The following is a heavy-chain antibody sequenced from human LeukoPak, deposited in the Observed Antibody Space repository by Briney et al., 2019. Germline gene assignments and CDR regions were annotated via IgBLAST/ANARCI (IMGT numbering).Heavy chain of an antibody. Sequence: EASVKVSCKASGYTFTSYDINGVRQATGQGLEWMGWMNPNSGNTGYAQKFQGRVTMTRNTSISTAYMELSSLRSEDTAVYYCARAVTAGDLDYGDYEVHYWGQGTLVTVSS. CDR3: ARAVTAGDLDYGDYEVHY. CDR1: GYTFTSYD. CDR2: MNPNSGNT. D-gene: IGHD4-17*01. J-gene: IGHJ4*02. V-gene: IGHV1-8*01.